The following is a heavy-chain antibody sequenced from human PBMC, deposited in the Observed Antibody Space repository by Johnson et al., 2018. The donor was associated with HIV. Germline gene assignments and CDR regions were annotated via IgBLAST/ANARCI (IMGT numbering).Heavy chain of an antibody. V-gene: IGHV3-23*04. Sequence: VQLVESGGGLVKPGGSLRLSCAASEFTFANYAMSWVRQAPGKGLEWVSTISGSGGNTYYADSVKGRFTMSRDNSKNTLYLQMNSLRAEDTALYYCAKDIYGYDAFDIWGQGTMVTVSS. D-gene: IGHD5-24*01. CDR3: AKDIYGYDAFDI. J-gene: IGHJ3*02. CDR2: ISGSGGNT. CDR1: EFTFANYA.